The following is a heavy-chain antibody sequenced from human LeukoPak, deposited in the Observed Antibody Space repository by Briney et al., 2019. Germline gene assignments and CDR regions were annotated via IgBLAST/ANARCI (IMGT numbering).Heavy chain of an antibody. V-gene: IGHV3-21*01. CDR2: ISSSSSYI. CDR3: ARLPCYGSGRDY. D-gene: IGHD3-10*01. Sequence: PGGSLRLSCAASGFTFSSYSMNWDRQAPGKGLEWVSSISSSSSYIYYADSVKGRFTISRDNAKNSLYLQMNSLRAEDTAVYYCARLPCYGSGRDYWGQGTLVTVSS. CDR1: GFTFSSYS. J-gene: IGHJ4*02.